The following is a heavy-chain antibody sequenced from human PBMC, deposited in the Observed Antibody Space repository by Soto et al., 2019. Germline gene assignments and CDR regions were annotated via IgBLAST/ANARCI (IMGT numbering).Heavy chain of an antibody. CDR3: AKIDSGSSNFDY. CDR1: GFTFRSYG. CDR2: ISYDGSNK. D-gene: IGHD3-10*01. J-gene: IGHJ4*02. V-gene: IGHV3-30*18. Sequence: GGSLILSCAASGFTFRSYGMHWVRQAPGKGLEWVAVISYDGSNKYYADSVKGRFTISRDNSKNTLYLQMNSLRAEDTAVYYCAKIDSGSSNFDYWGQGTLVTVSS.